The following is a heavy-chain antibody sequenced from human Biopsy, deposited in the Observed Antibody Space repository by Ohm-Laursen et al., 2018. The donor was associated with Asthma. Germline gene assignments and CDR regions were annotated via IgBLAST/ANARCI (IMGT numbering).Heavy chain of an antibody. Sequence: PSDTLSRTCAVSGDSIDSGDYSWTWIRQSPGVGLEWIGYIYRNGDTYYNPTLKNRVTISIDRSKNQFSLRLRSVTAADTAVYYCARGWNCGGDCYSLDSWGQGTLVTVSS. CDR2: IYRNGDT. CDR3: ARGWNCGGDCYSLDS. J-gene: IGHJ4*02. CDR1: GDSIDSGDYS. V-gene: IGHV4-30-2*06. D-gene: IGHD2-21*02.